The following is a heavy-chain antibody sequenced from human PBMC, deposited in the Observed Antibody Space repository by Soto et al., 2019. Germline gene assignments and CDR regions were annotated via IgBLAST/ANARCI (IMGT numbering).Heavy chain of an antibody. D-gene: IGHD3-10*01. J-gene: IGHJ5*02. CDR2: IYYSGST. Sequence: SETLSLTCTFSGGSISSGGYYWSWIRQHPGKGLEWIGYIYYSGSTYYNPSLKSRVTISVDTSKNQFSLKLSSVTAADTAVYYCARDVLGELFIWDWFDPWGQGTLVTVSS. CDR1: GGSISSGGYY. V-gene: IGHV4-31*03. CDR3: ARDVLGELFIWDWFDP.